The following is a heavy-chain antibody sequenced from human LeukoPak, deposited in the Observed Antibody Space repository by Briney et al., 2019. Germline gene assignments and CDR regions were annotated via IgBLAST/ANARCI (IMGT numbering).Heavy chain of an antibody. CDR1: GFTFNTYW. CDR3: ARGYYDAPGY. J-gene: IGHJ4*02. V-gene: IGHV3-48*04. Sequence: PGGSLRLSCAASGFTFNTYWMSWVRQAPGKGLEWVSHISSRGSAIFYADSVKGRFTISRDNAKNSLYLQMNSLRAEDTAVYYCARGYYDAPGYWGQGTLVTVSS. CDR2: ISSRGSAI. D-gene: IGHD3-22*01.